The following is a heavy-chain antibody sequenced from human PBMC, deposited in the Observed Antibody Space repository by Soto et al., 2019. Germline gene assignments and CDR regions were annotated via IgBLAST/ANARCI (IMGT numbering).Heavy chain of an antibody. J-gene: IGHJ4*02. CDR3: ARGITAKSQARFDY. Sequence: ASVKVSCKASGYTFTSYGISWVRQAPGQGLGWLGWFSAYNVNTNYAQNLQGRVTVTTHTSTSTAYKELRSLRSDDTAVYYCARGITAKSQARFDYCGQGTQVTVSS. D-gene: IGHD1-20*01. CDR1: GYTFTSYG. CDR2: FSAYNVNT. V-gene: IGHV1-18*04.